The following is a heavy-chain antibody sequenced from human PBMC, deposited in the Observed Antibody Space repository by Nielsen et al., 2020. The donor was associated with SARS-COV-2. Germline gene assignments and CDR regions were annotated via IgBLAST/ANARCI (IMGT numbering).Heavy chain of an antibody. J-gene: IGHJ4*02. D-gene: IGHD6-13*01. V-gene: IGHV1-69*13. CDR2: IIPFFGTA. CDR1: GGTFSSYA. CDR3: ARARSSSWYSGQHFDY. Sequence: SVKVSCKASGGTFSSYAISWVRQAPGQGLEWMGGIIPFFGTANYAQKFQGRVTITADESTSTAYMELSSLRSEDTAVYYCARARSSSWYSGQHFDYWGQGTPVTVSS.